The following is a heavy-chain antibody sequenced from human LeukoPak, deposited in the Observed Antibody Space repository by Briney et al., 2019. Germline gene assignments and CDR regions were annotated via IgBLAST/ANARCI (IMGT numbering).Heavy chain of an antibody. CDR2: INHSGST. J-gene: IGHJ6*03. Sequence: SETLSLTCAVYGGSFSGYYWSWIRQPPGKGLEWIGEINHSGSTNYNPSLKSRVTISVDTSKNQFSLKLSSVTAADTAVYYCARLHYGSGSYWKYYYYYYMDVWGKGTTVTISS. CDR1: GGSFSGYY. D-gene: IGHD3-10*01. CDR3: ARLHYGSGSYWKYYYYYYMDV. V-gene: IGHV4-34*01.